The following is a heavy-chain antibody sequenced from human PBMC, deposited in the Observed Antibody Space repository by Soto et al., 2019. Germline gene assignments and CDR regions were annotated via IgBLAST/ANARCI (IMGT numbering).Heavy chain of an antibody. D-gene: IGHD7-27*01. CDR2: IYYGGSS. J-gene: IGHJ4*02. CDR3: ARGGWGYYFDY. Sequence: QVQLQESGPGLVKPSQTLSVTCTVSGDSISRGENYWCWICQPPGKGLEWIGYIYYGGSSYYNPSLKSRVSISLDTSKNQFSLDLSSVTAADTAVYYCARGGWGYYFDYWGQGTLVAVSS. V-gene: IGHV4-30-4*01. CDR1: GDSISRGENY.